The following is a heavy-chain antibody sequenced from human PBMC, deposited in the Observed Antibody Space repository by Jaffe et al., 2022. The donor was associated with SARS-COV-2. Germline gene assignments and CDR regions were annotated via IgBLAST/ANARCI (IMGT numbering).Heavy chain of an antibody. D-gene: IGHD6-19*01. CDR1: GGSFSGYY. CDR2: INHSGST. CDR3: ARNKWLVRDYYYYYMDV. Sequence: QVQLQQWGAGLLKPSETLSLTCAVYGGSFSGYYWSWIRQPPGKGLEWIGEINHSGSTNYNPSLKSRVTISVDTSKNQFSLKLSSVTAADTAVYYCARNKWLVRDYYYYYMDVWGKGTTVTVSS. V-gene: IGHV4-34*01. J-gene: IGHJ6*03.